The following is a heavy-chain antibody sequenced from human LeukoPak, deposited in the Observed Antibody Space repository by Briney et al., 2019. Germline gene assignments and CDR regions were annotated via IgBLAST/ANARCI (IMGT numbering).Heavy chain of an antibody. CDR3: AKMDSKIVGIDY. J-gene: IGHJ4*02. CDR1: GFTVSSNY. Sequence: GGSLRLSCAASGFTVSSNYMSWVRQAPGKGLEWVSVIYSGGSTYYADTVKGRFTISRDNSKNTLYLQMNSLRAEDTAVYYCAKMDSKIVGIDYWGQGTLVTVSS. V-gene: IGHV3-53*05. CDR2: IYSGGST. D-gene: IGHD1-26*01.